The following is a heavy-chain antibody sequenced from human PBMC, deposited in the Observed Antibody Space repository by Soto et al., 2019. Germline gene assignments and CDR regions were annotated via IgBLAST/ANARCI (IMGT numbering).Heavy chain of an antibody. D-gene: IGHD2-15*01. CDR1: GGSISSGDYY. CDR3: ARVFSGGSCYSCSDIFDI. J-gene: IGHJ3*02. V-gene: IGHV4-30-4*01. Sequence: PSETLSLTCTVSGGSISSGDYYWSWIRQPPGKGLEWIGYIYYSGSTYYNPSLKNRVTISVDTSKNQFSLKLSSVTAADTAVYYCARVFSGGSCYSCSDIFDIWVQGTMVTVSS. CDR2: IYYSGST.